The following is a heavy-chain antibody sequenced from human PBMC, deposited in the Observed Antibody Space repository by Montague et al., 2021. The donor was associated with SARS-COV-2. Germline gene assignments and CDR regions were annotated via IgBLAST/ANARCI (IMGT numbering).Heavy chain of an antibody. CDR1: GFIFSSFA. CDR3: AKDMWDLYYFDY. Sequence: SLRRSCAASGFIFSSFAMSWVRQAPGKGLEWVSAVRSSGGSPNYADSVKGRFTIYRDNSNNMLYLQMNGLRAEDTAVYYCAKDMWDLYYFDYWGQGTLVTVSS. J-gene: IGHJ4*02. CDR2: VRSSGGSP. V-gene: IGHV3-23*01. D-gene: IGHD1-26*01.